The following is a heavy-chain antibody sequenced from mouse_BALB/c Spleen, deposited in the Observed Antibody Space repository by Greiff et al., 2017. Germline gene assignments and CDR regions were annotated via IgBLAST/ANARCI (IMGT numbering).Heavy chain of an antibody. D-gene: IGHD3-1*01. V-gene: IGHV14-4*02. CDR2: IDPENGDT. J-gene: IGHJ4*01. Sequence: EVQLQQSGAELVRSGASVKLSCTASGFNIKDYYMHWVKQRPEQGLEWIGWIDPENGDTEYAPKFQGKATMTADTSSNTAYLQLSSLTSEDTAVYYCNAHSSGYYYAMDYWGQGTSVTVSS. CDR3: NAHSSGYYYAMDY. CDR1: GFNIKDYY.